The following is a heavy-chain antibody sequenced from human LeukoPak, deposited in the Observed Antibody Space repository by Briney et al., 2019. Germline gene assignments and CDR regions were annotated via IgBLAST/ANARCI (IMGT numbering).Heavy chain of an antibody. J-gene: IGHJ4*02. CDR3: AMSSGWPYYFDY. Sequence: SETLSLTCTVSGDSISSNYWSWIRQPPGKGLEWIGYIYYSGSTNYNPSLKSRVTISVDTSKNQFSLKLSSVTAADTAVYYYAMSSGWPYYFDYWGQGTLVTVSS. D-gene: IGHD6-19*01. CDR2: IYYSGST. CDR1: GDSISSNY. V-gene: IGHV4-59*12.